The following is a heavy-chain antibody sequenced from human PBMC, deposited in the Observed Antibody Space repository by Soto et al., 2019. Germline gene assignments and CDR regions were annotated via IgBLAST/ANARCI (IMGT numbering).Heavy chain of an antibody. V-gene: IGHV3-30*04. D-gene: IGHD2-15*01. CDR3: ANLGQIVAEEDGWFDP. CDR1: GFTFSSYA. Sequence: QVQLVESGGGVVQPGGSRRLSCAASGFTFSSYAMHGVRQAQGKGLEWVAFISYDGRNKYYADSVRGRFTISRENSKNTLYLQMNSLIAEGTAVYYCANLGQIVAEEDGWFDPWGQGTMVTVSS. CDR2: ISYDGRNK. J-gene: IGHJ5*02.